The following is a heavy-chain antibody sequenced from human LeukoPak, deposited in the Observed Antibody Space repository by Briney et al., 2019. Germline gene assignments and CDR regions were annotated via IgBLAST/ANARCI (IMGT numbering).Heavy chain of an antibody. CDR2: IIPIFGST. D-gene: IGHD3-10*01. J-gene: IGHJ6*03. CDR3: ARPRFPYYRLSGPDSYYMDV. CDR1: GGTFSNYA. V-gene: IGHV1-69*06. Sequence: GASVKVSCKASGGTFSNYAISWVRQAPGQGLEWMGGIIPIFGSTNYAQKFQGRVTITADKSTTTVYMELRSLRSEDTAVYYCARPRFPYYRLSGPDSYYMDVWGKGATVTVSS.